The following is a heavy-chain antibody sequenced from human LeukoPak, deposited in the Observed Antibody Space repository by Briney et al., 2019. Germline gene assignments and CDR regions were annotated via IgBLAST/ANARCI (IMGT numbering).Heavy chain of an antibody. D-gene: IGHD2-21*01. J-gene: IGHJ5*02. CDR2: IYRGRT. CDR1: GDSISYESYD. V-gene: IGHV4-30-2*01. Sequence: PSETLSLTCAVAGDSISYESYDWNWIRQARGKGPEWIGIIYRGRTLLTPSPPSRVAISVDMSKSQVSLSLTFVTAADTAIYYCAGEGEYGDSYSWGQGALVIVSA. CDR3: AGEGEYGDSYS.